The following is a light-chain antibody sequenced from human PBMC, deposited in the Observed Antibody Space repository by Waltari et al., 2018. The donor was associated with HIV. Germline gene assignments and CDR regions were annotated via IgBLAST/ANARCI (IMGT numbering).Light chain of an antibody. CDR2: ENT. V-gene: IGLV1-40*01. Sequence: QSVLRQPPSVSGAPGPRVTISCTGTNSTIGAGHIVPWYQQLPRTPPKLLLNENTNRPSGVPDRFSGSKSGTSTSLAIAGRQADDEADYYCQSYDSSLSGVVFGGGTRLTVL. J-gene: IGLJ2*01. CDR1: NSTIGAGHI. CDR3: QSYDSSLSGVV.